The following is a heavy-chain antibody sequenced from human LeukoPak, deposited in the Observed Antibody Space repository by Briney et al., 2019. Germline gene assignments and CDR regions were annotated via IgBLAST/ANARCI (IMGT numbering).Heavy chain of an antibody. CDR1: GFTFSSYA. J-gene: IGHJ4*02. V-gene: IGHV3-23*01. D-gene: IGHD3-10*01. Sequence: PGGSLRLPCAASGFTFSSYAMSWVRQAPGKGLEWVSAISGSGGSTYYADSVKGRFTISRDNSKNTLYLQMSSLRAEDTAVYYCVKDGSGSYYTYYFDYWGQGTLVTVSS. CDR3: VKDGSGSYYTYYFDY. CDR2: ISGSGGST.